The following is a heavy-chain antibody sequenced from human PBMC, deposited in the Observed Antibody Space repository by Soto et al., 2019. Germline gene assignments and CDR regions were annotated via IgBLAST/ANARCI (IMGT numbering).Heavy chain of an antibody. V-gene: IGHV4-30-4*01. Sequence: SETLSLTCTVSGGSISSGDYYWSWIRQPPGKGLEWIGDIYYSGSTYYNPSLKSRVTISVDTSKNQFSLKLSSVTAADTAVYYCTMVRGVAYFDYWGQGTLVTVSS. D-gene: IGHD3-10*01. CDR2: IYYSGST. CDR1: GGSISSGDYY. CDR3: TMVRGVAYFDY. J-gene: IGHJ4*02.